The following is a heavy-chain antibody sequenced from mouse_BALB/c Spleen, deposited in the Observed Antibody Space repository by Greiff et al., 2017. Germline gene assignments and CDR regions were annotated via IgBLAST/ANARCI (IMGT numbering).Heavy chain of an antibody. J-gene: IGHJ4*01. CDR2: INPYDGAN. CDR3: ARESAMDY. Sequence: VQLQQSGPELVQPGASVKLSCTASGYSFTGFYMHWVKQSHVKSLEWIGRINPYDGANSYNQNFKDKASLTVDKSSSTAYVELHSMTSEDSAVYYCARESAMDYWGQGTSVTVSS. CDR1: GYSFTGFY. V-gene: IGHV1-34*01.